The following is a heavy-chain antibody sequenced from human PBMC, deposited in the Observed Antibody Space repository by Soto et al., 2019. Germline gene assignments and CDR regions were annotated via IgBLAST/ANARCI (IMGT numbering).Heavy chain of an antibody. Sequence: QVQLVQSGAEVKKPGSSVKVSCEASGGSFTSYIFTWVRQAPGQGLEWMGRIIPIQGTANYALKIQDRVTSTADKATNTGYMEMRSLRPEDTALYYCAKSLVLVDPASMDVGGKGTTVTVSS. CDR2: IIPIQGTA. CDR3: AKSLVLVDPASMDV. CDR1: GGSFTSYI. V-gene: IGHV1-69*08. J-gene: IGHJ6*03. D-gene: IGHD3-16*01.